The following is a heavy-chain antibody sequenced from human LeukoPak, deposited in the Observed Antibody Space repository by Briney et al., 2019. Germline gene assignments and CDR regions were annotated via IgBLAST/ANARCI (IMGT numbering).Heavy chain of an antibody. Sequence: GGSLRLSCAASGFTFSSYWMSWVRQAPGKGPEWVANIKQDGSEKYYVDSVKGRFTISRDNAKNSLYLQMNSLRAEDTAVYYCARDLLLWFGEFRFDPWGQGTLVTVSS. CDR3: ARDLLLWFGEFRFDP. D-gene: IGHD3-10*01. V-gene: IGHV3-7*03. CDR2: IKQDGSEK. J-gene: IGHJ5*02. CDR1: GFTFSSYW.